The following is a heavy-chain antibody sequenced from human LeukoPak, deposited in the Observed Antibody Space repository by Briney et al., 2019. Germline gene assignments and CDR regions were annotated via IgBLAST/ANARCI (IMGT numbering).Heavy chain of an antibody. CDR3: ARLGPASSGWPGSFDY. J-gene: IGHJ4*02. CDR2: IKRDGSEK. Sequence: PGGSLRLSCAASGFTFNSYWMNWDRQAPGKGLEWVANIKRDGSEKYYVDSVKGRFTISRDNAKNSLDLQMNSLRVEDTAVYYCARLGPASSGWPGSFDYWGQGTLVTVSS. V-gene: IGHV3-7*03. CDR1: GFTFNSYW. D-gene: IGHD6-19*01.